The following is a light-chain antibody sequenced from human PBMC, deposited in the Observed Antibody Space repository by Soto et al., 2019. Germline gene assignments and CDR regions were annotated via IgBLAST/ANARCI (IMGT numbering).Light chain of an antibody. CDR3: SSYTSSSTPYV. CDR1: SSDFGGYNY. V-gene: IGLV2-14*01. J-gene: IGLJ1*01. Sequence: SALTQPAYLSRSPGQSLPIYSTGTSSDFGGYNYVSWYQQHPGKAPKLMIYDVSNRPSGVSNRFSGSKSGNTASLTISGLQAEDEADYYGSSYTSSSTPYVFGTGTKVTVL. CDR2: DVS.